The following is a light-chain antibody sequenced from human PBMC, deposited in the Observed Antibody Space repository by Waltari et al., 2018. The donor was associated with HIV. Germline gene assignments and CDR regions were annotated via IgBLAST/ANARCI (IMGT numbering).Light chain of an antibody. Sequence: QSALTQPASVSGSPGQSITLSCTGTATDHSDVSRYQHRPGDAPKVIIFEVVNRPSVVSNRFSGSRSGNTASLTISGLLAEDEADYFCTSYISSAIPVFGGGTKVTVL. CDR3: TSYISSAIPV. CDR1: ATDHSD. J-gene: IGLJ2*01. V-gene: IGLV2-14*01. CDR2: EVV.